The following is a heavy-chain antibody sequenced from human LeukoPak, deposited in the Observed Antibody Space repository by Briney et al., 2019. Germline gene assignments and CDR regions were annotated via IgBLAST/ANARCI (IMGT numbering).Heavy chain of an antibody. J-gene: IGHJ4*02. V-gene: IGHV3-20*04. CDR2: INWNGGRP. D-gene: IGHD2-15*01. CDR3: TRGSGYATLSDY. CDR1: GFTFDDYG. Sequence: GGSLRLSCAASGFTFDDYGMSWVRQAPGKGLEWVSGINWNGGRPGYADSVKGRFTISRDNAKNSLYLQINSLRAEDTALYYCTRGSGYATLSDYWGQGTLVTVSS.